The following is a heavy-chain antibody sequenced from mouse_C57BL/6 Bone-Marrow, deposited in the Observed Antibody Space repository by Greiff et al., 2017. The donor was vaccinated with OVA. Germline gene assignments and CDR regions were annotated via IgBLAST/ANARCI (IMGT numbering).Heavy chain of an antibody. D-gene: IGHD1-1*01. V-gene: IGHV5-4*01. Sequence: EVQRVESGGGLVKPGGSLKLSCAASGFTFSSYAMSWVRQTPEKRLEWVATISDGGSYTYYPDNVKGRFTISRDNAKNNLYLQMSHLKSEDTAMYYCARDSGSSHWYFDVWGTGTTVTVSS. J-gene: IGHJ1*03. CDR2: ISDGGSYT. CDR3: ARDSGSSHWYFDV. CDR1: GFTFSSYA.